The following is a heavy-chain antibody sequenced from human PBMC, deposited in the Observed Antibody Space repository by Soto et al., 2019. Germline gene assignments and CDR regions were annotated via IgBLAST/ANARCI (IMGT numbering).Heavy chain of an antibody. CDR3: AKDAAVAFDI. J-gene: IGHJ3*02. V-gene: IGHV3-30*18. Sequence: QVHLVESGGGVVQPGRSLRLSCAASGFTFSNYGMHWVRQAPGKGLEWLAVMSFDGSNEYYADSVLGRLTISRDNSKNTLYLQMNSLRTEDTAVYHCAKDAAVAFDIWGQGTMVTVSS. CDR2: MSFDGSNE. CDR1: GFTFSNYG. D-gene: IGHD2-15*01.